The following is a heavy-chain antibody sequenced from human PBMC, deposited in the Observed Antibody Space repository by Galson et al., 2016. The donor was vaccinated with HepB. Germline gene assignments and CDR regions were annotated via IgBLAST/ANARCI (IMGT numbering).Heavy chain of an antibody. J-gene: IGHJ5*02. CDR1: GYTFTSYY. D-gene: IGHD1-14*01. CDR3: ARGGTPPEFDP. V-gene: IGHV1-2*04. Sequence: SCAASGYTFTSYYMHWVRQAPGRGLEWMGIINPSGGSTNYAQKFQGWVTMARDTSISTAYMELSRLRSDDTAVYYCARGGTPPEFDPWGQGTLVTVSS. CDR2: INPSGGST.